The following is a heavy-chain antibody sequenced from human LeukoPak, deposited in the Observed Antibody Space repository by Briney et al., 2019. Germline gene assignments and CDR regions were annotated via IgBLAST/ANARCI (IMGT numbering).Heavy chain of an antibody. CDR2: IYYSGST. CDR1: GGSISSGGYY. J-gene: IGHJ4*02. CDR3: ARHSKIYVWGSYRYDPYFDY. V-gene: IGHV4-31*03. D-gene: IGHD3-16*02. Sequence: SETLSLTCTVSGGSISSGGYYWSWIRQHPGTGLEWIGYIYYSGSTYYNPSLKSRVTISVDTSKNQFSLKLSSVTAADTAVYYCARHSKIYVWGSYRYDPYFDYWGQGTLVTVSS.